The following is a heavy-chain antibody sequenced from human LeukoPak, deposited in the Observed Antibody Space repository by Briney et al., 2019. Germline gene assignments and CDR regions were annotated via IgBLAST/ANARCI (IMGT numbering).Heavy chain of an antibody. CDR2: IYPGDSDT. V-gene: IGHV5-51*07. CDR3: ARHRITMVRGVNYMDV. D-gene: IGHD3-10*01. CDR1: GYSFTSYW. Sequence: GESLKISCKGSGYSFTSYWIGWVHQMPGKGLEWMGIIYPGDSDTRYSPSFQGQVTISADKSISTAYLQWSSLKASDTAMYYCARHRITMVRGVNYMDVWGKGTTVTISS. J-gene: IGHJ6*03.